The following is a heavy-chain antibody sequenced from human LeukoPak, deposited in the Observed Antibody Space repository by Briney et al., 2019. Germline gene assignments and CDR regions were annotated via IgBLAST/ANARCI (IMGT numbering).Heavy chain of an antibody. CDR3: ARGSTILGVVILDY. Sequence: SVKVSCKASGGTFSSYAISWVRQAPGQGLEWMGRIIPIFGTANYAQKFQGRVTITTDESTSTAYVELSSLRSEDTAVYYCARGSTILGVVILDYWGQGTVVTVSS. D-gene: IGHD3-3*01. V-gene: IGHV1-69*05. CDR1: GGTFSSYA. CDR2: IIPIFGTA. J-gene: IGHJ4*02.